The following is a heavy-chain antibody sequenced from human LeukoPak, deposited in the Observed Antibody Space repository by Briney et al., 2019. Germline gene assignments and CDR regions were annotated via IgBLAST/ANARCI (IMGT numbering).Heavy chain of an antibody. CDR1: GFTFSSYA. CDR2: ISGSGGST. CDR3: AKDRSSGWASGLAEYFQH. Sequence: GGSLGLSCAASGFTFSSYAMSWVRQAPGKGLEWVSAISGSGGSTYYADSVKGRFTISRDNSKNTLYLQMNSLRAEDTAVYYCAKDRSSGWASGLAEYFQHWGQGTLVTVPS. D-gene: IGHD6-19*01. V-gene: IGHV3-23*01. J-gene: IGHJ1*01.